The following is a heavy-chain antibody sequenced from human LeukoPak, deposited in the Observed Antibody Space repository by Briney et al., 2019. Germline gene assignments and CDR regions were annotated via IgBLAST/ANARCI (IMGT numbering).Heavy chain of an antibody. D-gene: IGHD3-10*01. CDR3: TGGGLVRGSLHWFDP. V-gene: IGHV6-1*01. J-gene: IGHJ5*02. Sequence: SQTLSLTCAISGDSVSGGSAGWNWIRQSPSRGLEWLGRIYYRSKWYSDYAISVKSRITINPDTSRIQFSLQLNSVTHDDTAVYYCTGGGLVRGSLHWFDPWGQGTLVTVSS. CDR2: IYYRSKWYS. CDR1: GDSVSGGSAG.